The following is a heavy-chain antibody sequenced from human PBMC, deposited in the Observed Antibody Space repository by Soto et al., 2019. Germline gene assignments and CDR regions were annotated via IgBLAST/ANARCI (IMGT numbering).Heavy chain of an antibody. D-gene: IGHD5-18*01. CDR3: ARDPRGGYSPANYFDY. J-gene: IGHJ4*02. Sequence: GASVKVSCKASGYTFTSYYMHWVRQAPGQGLEWMGIINPSGGSTSYAQKFQGRVTMTRDTSTSTVYMELSSLRSEDTAVYYCARDPRGGYSPANYFDYWGQGTLVTVSS. CDR2: INPSGGST. V-gene: IGHV1-46*01. CDR1: GYTFTSYY.